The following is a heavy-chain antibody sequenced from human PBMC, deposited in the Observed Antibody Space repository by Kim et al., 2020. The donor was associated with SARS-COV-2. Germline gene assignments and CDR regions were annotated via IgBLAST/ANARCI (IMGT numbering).Heavy chain of an antibody. V-gene: IGHV3-9*01. CDR3: AKATNYDILTGYWRFDP. J-gene: IGHJ5*02. D-gene: IGHD3-9*01. Sequence: EKGRLTISRDTAKNSLYLQMNSLRAEDTALYYCAKATNYDILTGYWRFDPWGQGTLVTVSS.